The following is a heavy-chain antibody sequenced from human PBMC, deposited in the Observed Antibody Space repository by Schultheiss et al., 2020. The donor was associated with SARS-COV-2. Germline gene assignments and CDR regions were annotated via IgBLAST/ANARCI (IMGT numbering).Heavy chain of an antibody. D-gene: IGHD3-22*01. CDR2: MYWNDDK. V-gene: IGHV2-5*01. CDR1: GFSLSTSGVG. Sequence: SGPTLVQPTQTLTLTCTFSGFSLSTSGVGVGWIRQPSGKALEWLGLMYWNDDKRYSPSLKSRLTITKDTAKNQVVLTMTNMDPVDTATYYCAHRDFSYDSSGYTSASWFDPWGQGTLVTVSS. CDR3: AHRDFSYDSSGYTSASWFDP. J-gene: IGHJ5*01.